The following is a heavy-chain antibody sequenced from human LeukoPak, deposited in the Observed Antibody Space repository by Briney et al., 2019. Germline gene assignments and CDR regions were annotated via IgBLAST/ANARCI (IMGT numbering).Heavy chain of an antibody. V-gene: IGHV1-46*01. CDR3: ARSSGYDSSLFYMHV. D-gene: IGHD3-22*01. Sequence: SVKVSCKASGYTFTSYYMHWVRQAPGQGLEWVGMINPSGDPTNYAQKFQGRVTMTSDMSTSTVYMALSSLRSEDTAVYCGARSSGYDSSLFYMHVWSKGTTVTVSS. J-gene: IGHJ6*03. CDR1: GYTFTSYY. CDR2: INPSGDPT.